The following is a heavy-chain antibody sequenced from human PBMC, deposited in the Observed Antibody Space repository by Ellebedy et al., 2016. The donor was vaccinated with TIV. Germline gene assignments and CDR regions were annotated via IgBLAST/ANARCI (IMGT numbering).Heavy chain of an antibody. CDR1: GGSISSYY. CDR2: SYYNGST. CDR3: AREKINYEYGLDV. V-gene: IGHV4-59*12. J-gene: IGHJ6*02. Sequence: SETLSLTCTVSGGSISSYYWSWIRQPPGKGLEWIGYSYYNGSTTYNPSLKSRVSISVDRSKNQFSLRLSSVTAADTAVYYCAREKINYEYGLDVWGQGTTVSVSS. D-gene: IGHD3-16*01.